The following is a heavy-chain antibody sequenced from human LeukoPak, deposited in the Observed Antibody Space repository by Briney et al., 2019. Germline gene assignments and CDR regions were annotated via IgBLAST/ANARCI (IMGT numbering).Heavy chain of an antibody. CDR1: GGSFSGYY. CDR3: ARGSSSRFDY. CDR2: IYYSGST. D-gene: IGHD6-13*01. V-gene: IGHV4-59*08. J-gene: IGHJ4*02. Sequence: SETLSLTCAVYGGSFSGYYWSWIRQPPGKGLEWIGYIYYSGSTNYNPSLKSRVTISVDTSKNQFSLKLSSVTAADTAVYYCARGSSSRFDYWGQGTLVTVSS.